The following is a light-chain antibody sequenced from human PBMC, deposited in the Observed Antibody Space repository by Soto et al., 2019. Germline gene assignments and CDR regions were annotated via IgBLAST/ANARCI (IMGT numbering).Light chain of an antibody. J-gene: IGKJ2*01. V-gene: IGKV1-39*01. CDR2: GAS. CDR3: QQTYRSSYT. CDR1: QRISGS. Sequence: DILMTQSPSSLSASVGDRVTITCRASQRISGSLNWYQQKPGKAPKLLIYGASTLHSGVPSRFSGSESGTDFTLAISSMPTADFAHYYCQQTYRSSYTFGQGTKVDIK.